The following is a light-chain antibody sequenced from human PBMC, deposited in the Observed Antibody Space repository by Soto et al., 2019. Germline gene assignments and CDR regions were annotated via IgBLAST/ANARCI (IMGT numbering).Light chain of an antibody. CDR2: KAS. J-gene: IGKJ1*01. CDR3: QHYNSYSEA. V-gene: IGKV1-5*03. Sequence: IQMTQYPSTLSGSVGDRVTITCRASQTNSSWLAWYQQKPGKAPKLLIYKASTLKSGVPSRFSGSGSGTEFTLTISSLQPDDFAAYYCQHYNSYSEAFGQGTKVDI. CDR1: QTNSSW.